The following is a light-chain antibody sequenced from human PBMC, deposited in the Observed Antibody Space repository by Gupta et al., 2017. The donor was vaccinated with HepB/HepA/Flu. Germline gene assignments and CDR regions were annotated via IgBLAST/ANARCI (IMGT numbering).Light chain of an antibody. CDR2: GAS. Sequence: DIQMTQSPPSLSASVGDRVTITCRASQSISTYLNWYQQKPGKAPQLLIYGASKLQSGVPSRISGSGSGTDFTLAISRLQPEDFATYYCQQTYSNPSFGQGTRLQIK. CDR3: QQTYSNPS. CDR1: QSISTY. V-gene: IGKV1-39*01. J-gene: IGKJ2*03.